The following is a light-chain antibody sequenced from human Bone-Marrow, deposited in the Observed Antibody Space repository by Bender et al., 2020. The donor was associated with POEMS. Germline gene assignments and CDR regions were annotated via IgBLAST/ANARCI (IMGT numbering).Light chain of an antibody. Sequence: SYVLTQSPSVSVAPGQTARITCSAHVLPKQYVFWYQQKPGQAPVLVIYKDTERPSGIPERFSGSTSGTTVTLTISGVQAEDEADYYCQSADNTGTFVFGTGTKVTVL. CDR3: QSADNTGTFV. CDR2: KDT. CDR1: VLPKQY. V-gene: IGLV3-25*03. J-gene: IGLJ1*01.